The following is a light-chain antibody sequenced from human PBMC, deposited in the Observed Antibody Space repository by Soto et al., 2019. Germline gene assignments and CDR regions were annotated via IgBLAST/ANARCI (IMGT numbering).Light chain of an antibody. J-gene: IGLJ1*01. CDR1: ASNIGRDP. V-gene: IGLV1-44*01. CDR2: ENN. Sequence: QSVLTQPPSASGAPGQRVTISCSGSASNIGRDPVNWYQQVPGTAPTLLIYENNHRPSGVPDRFSGSKSGTSASLDISGLQSEDEAEYFCAGWDGSLKGFVFGTGTKVTVL. CDR3: AGWDGSLKGFV.